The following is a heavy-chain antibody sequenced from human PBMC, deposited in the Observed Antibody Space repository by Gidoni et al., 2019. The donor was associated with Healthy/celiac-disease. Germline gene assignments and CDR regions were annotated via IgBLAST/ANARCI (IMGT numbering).Heavy chain of an antibody. CDR2: IWYDGSNK. CDR3: ARDMVWYSSGLPDAFDI. Sequence: QVQLVESGGGVVQPGRSLRLSCAASGFTFSSYGMHWVRQAPGKGLEWVAVIWYDGSNKYYADAVKGRFTISRDNYKNTLYLQRNSLRAEDTAVYYCARDMVWYSSGLPDAFDIWGQGTMVTVSS. CDR1: GFTFSSYG. D-gene: IGHD6-19*01. J-gene: IGHJ3*02. V-gene: IGHV3-33*01.